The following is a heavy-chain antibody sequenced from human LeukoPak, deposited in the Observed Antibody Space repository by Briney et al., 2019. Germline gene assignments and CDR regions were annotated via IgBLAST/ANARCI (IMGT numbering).Heavy chain of an antibody. CDR1: GYSISSGYY. CDR3: AREYDYVWGSYRYTENY. D-gene: IGHD3-16*02. Sequence: SETLSLTCTVSGYSISSGYYWGWIRQPPGKGLEWIGSIYHSGSTYYNPSLKSRVTISVDTSKNQFSLKLSSVTAADTAVYYCAREYDYVWGSYRYTENYWGQGTPVTVSS. J-gene: IGHJ4*02. CDR2: IYHSGST. V-gene: IGHV4-38-2*02.